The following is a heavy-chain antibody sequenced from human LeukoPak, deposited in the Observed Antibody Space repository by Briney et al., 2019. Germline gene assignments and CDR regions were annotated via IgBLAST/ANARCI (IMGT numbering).Heavy chain of an antibody. CDR1: GGTFSSYA. Sequence: SVKVSCKASGGTFSSYAISWVRQAPGQGFEWMGRIIPILGIANYAQKFQGRVTITADKSTSTAYMELSSLRSEDTAVYYCARAPLLRFLEWLLVYWGQGTLVTVSS. J-gene: IGHJ4*02. D-gene: IGHD3-3*01. CDR3: ARAPLLRFLEWLLVY. V-gene: IGHV1-69*04. CDR2: IIPILGIA.